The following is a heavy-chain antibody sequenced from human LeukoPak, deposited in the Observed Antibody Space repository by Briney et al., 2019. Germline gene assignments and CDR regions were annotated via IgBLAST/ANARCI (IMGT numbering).Heavy chain of an antibody. J-gene: IGHJ4*02. V-gene: IGHV3-7*04. Sequence: PGGSLRLSCAASGFSFSRFWMSWVRQAPGKGLEWVANINQDGSEKYYVDSVKGRFTISRDNAKNSLYLQMNSLRAEDTAVYYCARSEDFWGRGTLVTVSS. CDR3: ARSEDF. CDR1: GFSFSRFW. CDR2: INQDGSEK.